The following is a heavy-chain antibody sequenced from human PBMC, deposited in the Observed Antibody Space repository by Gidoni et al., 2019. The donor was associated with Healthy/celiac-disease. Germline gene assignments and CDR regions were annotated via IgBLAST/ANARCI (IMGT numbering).Heavy chain of an antibody. CDR3: AHSTGGYGYSGYGMDA. D-gene: IGHD5-18*01. V-gene: IGHV2-5*02. J-gene: IGHJ6*02. Sequence: QITLKESGPTLVKPTQTLTLTCTFSGFSLSTIGVGVGWIRQPPGKALEWLALIYWDDDKRYSPSLKSRLTITKDTSKNQVVLTMTNMDPVDTATYYCAHSTGGYGYSGYGMDAWGQGTTVTVSS. CDR1: GFSLSTIGVG. CDR2: IYWDDDK.